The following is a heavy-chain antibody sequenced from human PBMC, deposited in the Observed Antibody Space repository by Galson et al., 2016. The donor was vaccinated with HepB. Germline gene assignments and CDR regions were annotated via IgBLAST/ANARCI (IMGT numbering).Heavy chain of an antibody. CDR2: LAFDGTNE. CDR3: AKDRDQEQWLGHYYYGLDV. J-gene: IGHJ6*02. D-gene: IGHD6-19*01. CDR1: GFTFSKYG. Sequence: SLRLSCAPSGFTFSKYGMHWVRQAPGKGLEWVAFLAFDGTNEYHAESVKGRCTISRDNSKNTLFLQINSLRREDSAVYYCAKDRDQEQWLGHYYYGLDVWGQGTMVTVSS. V-gene: IGHV3-30*02.